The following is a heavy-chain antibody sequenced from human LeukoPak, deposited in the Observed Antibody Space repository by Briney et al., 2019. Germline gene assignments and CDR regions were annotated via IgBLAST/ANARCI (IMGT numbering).Heavy chain of an antibody. Sequence: GGSLRLSCAASGLSFSSYWMTWVRQAPGKGLEWVANIKEDGSAKSYVDSVKGRFTISRDNAKNSLYLQMNSLRVEDTAVYYCARDYDYFSGHNLDAYDTWGQGTTVIVSS. CDR2: IKEDGSAK. D-gene: IGHD2-15*01. J-gene: IGHJ3*02. V-gene: IGHV3-7*01. CDR1: GLSFSSYW. CDR3: ARDYDYFSGHNLDAYDT.